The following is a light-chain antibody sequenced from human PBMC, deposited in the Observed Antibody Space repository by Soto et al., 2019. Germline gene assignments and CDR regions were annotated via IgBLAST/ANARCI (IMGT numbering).Light chain of an antibody. Sequence: QSALTQPRSVSGYPGQSVTISCTGTNSDVGHYNYVSWYQQHPGKAPKLIIFDVDKRPSGVPDRFSGSKSGNTASLTISGLQAEDEADYYCCSYAGSSWIFGGGTKLTVL. V-gene: IGLV2-11*01. J-gene: IGLJ2*01. CDR2: DVD. CDR1: NSDVGHYNY. CDR3: CSYAGSSWI.